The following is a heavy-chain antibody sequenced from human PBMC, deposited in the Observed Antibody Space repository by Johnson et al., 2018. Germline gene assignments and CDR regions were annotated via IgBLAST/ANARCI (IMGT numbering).Heavy chain of an antibody. CDR3: ARTTRGAFDI. V-gene: IGHV3-66*02. J-gene: IGHJ3*02. CDR1: GFIVSGDY. CDR2: IYSEGST. D-gene: IGHD4-17*01. Sequence: VESGGSLRLSCAASGFIVSGDYMNWVRQAPGKGLEWVSVIYSEGSTHYADSVKGRFTVSRDISKNTLYLQMSSLRAEDTAVYFCARTTRGAFDIWGQGTMVTVSS.